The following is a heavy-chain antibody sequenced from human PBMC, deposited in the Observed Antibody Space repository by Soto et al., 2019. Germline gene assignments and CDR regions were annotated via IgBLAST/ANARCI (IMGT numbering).Heavy chain of an antibody. J-gene: IGHJ3*02. V-gene: IGHV1-3*01. D-gene: IGHD2-8*01. CDR1: GYTFTSYA. Sequence: QVQLVQSGAEVKKPGASVKVSCKASGYTFTSYAMHWVRQAPGQRLEWMGWINAGNGNTKYSQKFQGRVTITRDTSASTAYMELSSLRSEDTVVYYCARDICAYCVCYQDAFDIWGQGTMVTVSS. CDR2: INAGNGNT. CDR3: ARDICAYCVCYQDAFDI.